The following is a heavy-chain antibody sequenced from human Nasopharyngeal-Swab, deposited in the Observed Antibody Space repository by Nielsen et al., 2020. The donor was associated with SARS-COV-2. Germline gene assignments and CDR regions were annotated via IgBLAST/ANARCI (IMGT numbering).Heavy chain of an antibody. V-gene: IGHV3-23*01. CDR1: GFTFSNYA. CDR2: ISGSGGST. Sequence: GESLKISCAASGFTFSNYAMSWVRQAPGKGLEWVSAISGSGGSTYYADSVKGRFTISRDNSKNALYLQMNSLRAEDTAVYYCAKLHHYYGESDYWGQGTLVTVSS. CDR3: AKLHHYYGESDY. J-gene: IGHJ4*02. D-gene: IGHD4-17*01.